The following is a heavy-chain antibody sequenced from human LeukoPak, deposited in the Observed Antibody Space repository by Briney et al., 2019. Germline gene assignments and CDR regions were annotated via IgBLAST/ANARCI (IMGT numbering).Heavy chain of an antibody. CDR3: ARVWTEYNWFDP. D-gene: IGHD3-10*01. J-gene: IGHJ5*02. CDR1: GGSISSSSYY. Sequence: SETLSLTCTVSGGSISSSSYYWGWIRQPPGKGLEWIGSIYYSGSTYYNPSLKSRVTISVDTSKKQFSLKLSSVTAADTAVYYCARVWTEYNWFDPWGQGTLVTVSS. V-gene: IGHV4-39*07. CDR2: IYYSGST.